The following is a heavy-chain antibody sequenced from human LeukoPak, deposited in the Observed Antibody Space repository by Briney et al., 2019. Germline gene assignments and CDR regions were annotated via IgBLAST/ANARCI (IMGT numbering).Heavy chain of an antibody. J-gene: IGHJ3*01. CDR1: GYTFTGYY. Sequence: ASVKVSCKASGYTFTGYYKHWVRQAPGQGLEWMGWINPKSGGTNYEQKFQGRVTMTRDTSITTAYMELSRLRSDDTAVYYCATWSSSWSAFDLWGQGTMVAVSS. D-gene: IGHD6-13*01. CDR3: ATWSSSWSAFDL. CDR2: INPKSGGT. V-gene: IGHV1-2*02.